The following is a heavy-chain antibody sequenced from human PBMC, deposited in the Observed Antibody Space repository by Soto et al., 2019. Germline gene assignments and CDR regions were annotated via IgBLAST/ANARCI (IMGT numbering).Heavy chain of an antibody. J-gene: IGHJ3*01. CDR1: GFTVSRNY. V-gene: IGHV3-66*01. D-gene: IGHD3-22*01. Sequence: EVQVMESGGDLVQPGGSLRLSCEAAGFTVSRNYMSWVRQAPGKGLECVSVVYTNGNTYFAHSVKGRFTVSRDNSRNTLYLQMNSLRVEDTAVYFCARSAAVIVGYAFESWGPGTMVTVSS. CDR3: ARSAAVIVGYAFES. CDR2: VYTNGNT.